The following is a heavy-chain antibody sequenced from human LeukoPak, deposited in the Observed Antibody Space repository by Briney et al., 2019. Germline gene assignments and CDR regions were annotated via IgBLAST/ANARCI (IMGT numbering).Heavy chain of an antibody. CDR3: ARIRRTEGVYDY. CDR2: IDWDDDK. CDR1: GFSLSTSGMC. D-gene: IGHD1-26*01. V-gene: IGHV2-70*01. Sequence: ESGPALVKPTQTLTLTCTFSGFSLSTSGMCVSWIRQPPGKALEWLALIDWDDDKYYSTSLKTRLTISKGTSKNQVVLTMTNMDPVDTATYYCARIRRTEGVYDYWGQGTLVTVSS. J-gene: IGHJ4*02.